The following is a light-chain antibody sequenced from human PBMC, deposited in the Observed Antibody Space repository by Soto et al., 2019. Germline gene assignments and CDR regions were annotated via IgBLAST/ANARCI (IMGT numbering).Light chain of an antibody. CDR1: SSDVGGYNY. V-gene: IGLV2-14*01. Sequence: QSALTQPASVSGSPGQSITISCTGTSSDVGGYNYVSWYQQHPGKVPKLLIYEVSNRPSGVSDRFSGSKSGNTASLTISGLQAEDEADYYCSSYTSSYNYLFGNGTKVT. CDR3: SSYTSSYNYL. CDR2: EVS. J-gene: IGLJ1*01.